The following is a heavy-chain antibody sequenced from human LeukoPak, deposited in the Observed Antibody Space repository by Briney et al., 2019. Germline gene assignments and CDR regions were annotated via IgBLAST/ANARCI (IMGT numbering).Heavy chain of an antibody. CDR3: ATYSSGWPFFDY. V-gene: IGHV4-59*10. CDR1: GGSISSYV. J-gene: IGHJ4*02. D-gene: IGHD6-19*01. CDR2: IFTTGNI. Sequence: SETLSLTCTDSGGSISSYVWSWIRQPAGKGLERIGRIFTTGNINYHPSTKSRVTMSVHTSKDQSSLKLRSVTAADPAMYYCATYSSGWPFFDYWGPGTLVTVSS.